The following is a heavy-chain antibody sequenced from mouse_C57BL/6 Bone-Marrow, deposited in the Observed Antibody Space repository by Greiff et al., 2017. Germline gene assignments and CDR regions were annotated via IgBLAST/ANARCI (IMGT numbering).Heavy chain of an antibody. D-gene: IGHD2-3*01. J-gene: IGHJ3*01. Sequence: EVQLQQSGPELVKPGASVKMSCKASGYTFTDYNMHWVKQSHGKSLEWIGYINPNNGGTSYNQKFKGKATLTVTKSSSTAYMELRSLTSEDSAVYYCAREGIYDGYYLFAYWGQGTLVTVSA. CDR2: INPNNGGT. V-gene: IGHV1-22*01. CDR1: GYTFTDYN. CDR3: AREGIYDGYYLFAY.